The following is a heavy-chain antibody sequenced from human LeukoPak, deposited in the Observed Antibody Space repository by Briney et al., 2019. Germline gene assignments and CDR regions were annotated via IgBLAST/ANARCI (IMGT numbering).Heavy chain of an antibody. CDR1: GGSFSGYY. CDR2: INHSGST. Sequence: SETLSLTCAVYGGSFSGYYWSWIRQPPGKGLEWIGEINHSGSTNHNPSLKSRVTISVDTSKNQFSLKLSSVTAADTAVYYCARAGYDYVWGSYRYGYFDYWGQGTLVTVSS. V-gene: IGHV4-34*01. CDR3: ARAGYDYVWGSYRYGYFDY. J-gene: IGHJ4*02. D-gene: IGHD3-16*02.